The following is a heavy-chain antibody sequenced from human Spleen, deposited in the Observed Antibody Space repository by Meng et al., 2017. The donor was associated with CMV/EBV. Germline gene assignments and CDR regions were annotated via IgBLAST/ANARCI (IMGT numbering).Heavy chain of an antibody. CDR3: ARDSGRGYTYGHLNWFDP. V-gene: IGHV4-59*01. D-gene: IGHD5-18*01. J-gene: IGHJ5*02. CDR2: IDYSGRT. Sequence: GSLRLSCTVSGGSISIYYWSWIRQPPGKGLEWIGYIDYSGRTNYNPSLKSRVTISVDTSKNQFSLKLSSVTAADTALYYCARDSGRGYTYGHLNWFDPWGQGTLVTVSS. CDR1: GGSISIYY.